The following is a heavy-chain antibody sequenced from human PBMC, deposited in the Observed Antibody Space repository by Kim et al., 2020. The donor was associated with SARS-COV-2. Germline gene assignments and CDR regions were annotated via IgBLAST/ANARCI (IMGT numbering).Heavy chain of an antibody. V-gene: IGHV4-31*03. D-gene: IGHD4-17*01. CDR3: ARSATVTNGPGAFDI. J-gene: IGHJ3*02. Sequence: LSLTCTVSGGSISSGGYYWRWIRQHPGKGLEWIGYIYYSGSTYYNPSLKSRVTISVDTSKNQFSLKLSSVTAADTAVYYCARSATVTNGPGAFDIWGQGTMVTVSS. CDR2: IYYSGST. CDR1: GGSISSGGYY.